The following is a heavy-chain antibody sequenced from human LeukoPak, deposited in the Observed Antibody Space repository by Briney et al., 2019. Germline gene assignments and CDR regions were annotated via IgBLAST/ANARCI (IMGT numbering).Heavy chain of an antibody. D-gene: IGHD6-19*01. CDR3: ARADGSAWPTGEFDY. Sequence: ASVKVSCKASGYTFSDYYMHWVRQAPGQGLEWMGWINPNRGGTNYVQKFQGRVTMTRDTSISTAYMEVSRLRSDDTAVYYCARADGSAWPTGEFDYWGQGTLVTVSS. CDR1: GYTFSDYY. V-gene: IGHV1-2*02. J-gene: IGHJ4*02. CDR2: INPNRGGT.